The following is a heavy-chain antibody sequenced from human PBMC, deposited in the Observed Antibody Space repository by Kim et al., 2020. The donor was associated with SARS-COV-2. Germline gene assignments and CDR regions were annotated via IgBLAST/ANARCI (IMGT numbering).Heavy chain of an antibody. Sequence: GGSLRLSCAASGFTFSSYSMNWVRQAPGKGLEWVSSISSSSSYIYYADSVKGRFTISRDNAKNSLYLQMNSLRAEDTAVYYCARGGGELLTTYFDYWGQGTLVTVSS. CDR1: GFTFSSYS. CDR2: ISSSSSYI. CDR3: ARGGGELLTTYFDY. J-gene: IGHJ4*02. V-gene: IGHV3-21*04. D-gene: IGHD1-26*01.